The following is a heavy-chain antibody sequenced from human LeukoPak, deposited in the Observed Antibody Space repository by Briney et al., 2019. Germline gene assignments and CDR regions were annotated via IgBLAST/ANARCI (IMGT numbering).Heavy chain of an antibody. V-gene: IGHV3-30*18. CDR3: AKERCSGGSCYYY. J-gene: IGHJ4*02. D-gene: IGHD2-15*01. CDR1: GFTFNSYG. CDR2: ISYDGSNK. Sequence: PGRSLRLSCAASGFTFNSYGMHRVRQAPGKGLEWVAVISYDGSNKYYADSVKGRFTISRDNSKNTLYLQMNSLRAEDTAVYYCAKERCSGGSCYYYWGQGTLVTVSS.